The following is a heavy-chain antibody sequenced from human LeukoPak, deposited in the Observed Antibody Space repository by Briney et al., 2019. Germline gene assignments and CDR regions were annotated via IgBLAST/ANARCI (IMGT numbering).Heavy chain of an antibody. CDR1: GFTFSSYE. J-gene: IGHJ4*02. CDR2: ISSSGSTI. Sequence: GGSLRLSCAASGFTFSSYEVNWVRQAPGKGLEGVSYISSSGSTIYYADSVKGRFTISRDNAKNSLYLQMNSLRAEDTAVYYCARDFFLAALDYWGQGTLVTVSS. D-gene: IGHD6-13*01. V-gene: IGHV3-48*03. CDR3: ARDFFLAALDY.